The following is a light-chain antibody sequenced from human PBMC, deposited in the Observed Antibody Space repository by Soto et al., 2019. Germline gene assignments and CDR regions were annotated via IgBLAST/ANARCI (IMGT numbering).Light chain of an antibody. CDR3: SSYSTTNILV. J-gene: IGLJ1*01. Sequence: QSVLTQPASVSGSPGQSVTISCPGASSDVGAYEHVSCYKQHPGRAPKLTLYDVNNRPSGVSNHFSGSKSGNTASLVISGLQANDEADYYCSSYSTTNILVFGSGTKVTVL. V-gene: IGLV2-14*03. CDR2: DVN. CDR1: SSDVGAYEH.